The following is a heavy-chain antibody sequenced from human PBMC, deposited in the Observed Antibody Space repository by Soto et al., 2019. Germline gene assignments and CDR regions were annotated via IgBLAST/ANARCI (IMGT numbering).Heavy chain of an antibody. Sequence: GASVKVSCKASGYTFTSYSVSWVRQAPGQGLEWMGWISGYNGNTNYAQKFLGRLTVTRDTRTSTAYMELRSLTSDDTAKYYCVKEAGRHRDDGSYEAGHWGQGTQVTVSS. J-gene: IGHJ4*02. CDR3: VKEAGRHRDDGSYEAGH. D-gene: IGHD6-19*01. CDR1: GYTFTSYS. V-gene: IGHV1-18*01. CDR2: ISGYNGNT.